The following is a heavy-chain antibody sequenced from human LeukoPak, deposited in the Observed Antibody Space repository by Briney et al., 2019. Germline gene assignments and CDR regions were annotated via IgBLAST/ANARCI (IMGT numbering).Heavy chain of an antibody. V-gene: IGHV3-23*01. CDR2: ISTSGDT. CDR3: AKDVGWPGVAVADTDY. D-gene: IGHD6-19*01. Sequence: GGSLRLSCAASGFTFSSYAMSWVRQAPGQGLEWVSLISTSGDTYHADSVKGRFTISRDNSNNTLYLQMNSLRAEDTAVYYCAKDVGWPGVAVADTDYWGQGTLVTVSS. J-gene: IGHJ4*02. CDR1: GFTFSSYA.